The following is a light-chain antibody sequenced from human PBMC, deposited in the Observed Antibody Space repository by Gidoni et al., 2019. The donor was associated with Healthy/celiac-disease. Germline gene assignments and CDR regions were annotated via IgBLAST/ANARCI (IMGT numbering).Light chain of an antibody. CDR2: GAS. CDR1: QSVSSSY. V-gene: IGKV3-20*01. Sequence: DIVLTQSPGTLSLSPGERATLSCRASQSVSSSYLACYQQKPGQAPRLLIYGASSRATGIPDRFSGSGSGTDFTHNISRLETEDFAVYYCQQYGSSRTWTFGQGTKVEIK. CDR3: QQYGSSRTWT. J-gene: IGKJ1*01.